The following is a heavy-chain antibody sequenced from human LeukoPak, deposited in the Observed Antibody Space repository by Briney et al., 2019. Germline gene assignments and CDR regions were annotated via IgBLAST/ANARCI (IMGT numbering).Heavy chain of an antibody. CDR3: ARFKRAGSCRLDY. V-gene: IGHV3-7*01. J-gene: IGHJ4*02. D-gene: IGHD2-2*01. CDR2: IKQDGSEK. Sequence: VGSLRLSCAASGFTFSSYWMSWVRQAPGKGLEWVANIKQDGSEKYYVDSVKGRFTISRDNAKNSLYLQMNSLRAEDTAVYYCARFKRAGSCRLDYWGQGTLVTVSS. CDR1: GFTFSSYW.